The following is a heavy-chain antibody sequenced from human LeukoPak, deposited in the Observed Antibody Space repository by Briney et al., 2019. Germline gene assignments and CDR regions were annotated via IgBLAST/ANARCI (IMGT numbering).Heavy chain of an antibody. J-gene: IGHJ4*02. V-gene: IGHV1-3*01. D-gene: IGHD5-18*01. Sequence: ASVKVSCKASGYTFTSYAMHWVRQAPGQGLEWMGWINAGNGNTKYSQKFQGRVTITRDTSASTAYMELSSLRSEDTAVYYCARDRYTAMVRGYFDYWGQGTLVTVSS. CDR3: ARDRYTAMVRGYFDY. CDR1: GYTFTSYA. CDR2: INAGNGNT.